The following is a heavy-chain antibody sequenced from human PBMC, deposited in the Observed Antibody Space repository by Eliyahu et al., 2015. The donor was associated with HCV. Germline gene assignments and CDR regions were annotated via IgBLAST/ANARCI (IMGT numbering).Heavy chain of an antibody. D-gene: IGHD3-10*01. V-gene: IGHV3-11*06. CDR1: XFTLSDYY. CDR3: ARGTRPTSGPFGP. Sequence: QVQLVESGGGFVKPGGSLXLSCXGXXFTLSDYYMNWVRQAPGKGLGWLSSISPASSYKKYADSVKGRFTVSRDFAKNTLYLQMNSLTAEDTAVYYCARGTRPTSGPFGPWGQGTLVTVSS. CDR2: ISPASSYK. J-gene: IGHJ5*02.